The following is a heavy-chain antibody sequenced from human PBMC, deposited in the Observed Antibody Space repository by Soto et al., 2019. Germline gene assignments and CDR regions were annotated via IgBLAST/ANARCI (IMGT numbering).Heavy chain of an antibody. Sequence: QVQLVQSGAEVKKPGASVKVSCKASGYTFTSYYMHWVRQAPGQGLEWMGIINPSGGSTSYAQKFQGRVTMTRDTSTSTVYMELSSLRSEDTAVYYCARVGTSGYSYGGFDYWGQGTLVTVSS. CDR3: ARVGTSGYSYGGFDY. V-gene: IGHV1-46*01. CDR1: GYTFTSYY. D-gene: IGHD5-18*01. CDR2: INPSGGST. J-gene: IGHJ4*02.